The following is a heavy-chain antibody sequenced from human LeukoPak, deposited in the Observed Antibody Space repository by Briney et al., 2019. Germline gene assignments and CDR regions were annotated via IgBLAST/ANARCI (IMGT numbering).Heavy chain of an antibody. CDR1: GGTFSSYA. CDR3: ARDSEIAAAGTDWYFDL. CDR2: IIPIFGTA. J-gene: IGHJ2*01. V-gene: IGHV1-69*13. Sequence: SVKVSCKASGGTFSSYAISWVRQAPGQGLEWMGGIIPIFGTANYAQKFQGRVTITADESTSTAYMELSSLRSEDTAVYYCARDSEIAAAGTDWYFDLWGRGTLVTVSS. D-gene: IGHD6-13*01.